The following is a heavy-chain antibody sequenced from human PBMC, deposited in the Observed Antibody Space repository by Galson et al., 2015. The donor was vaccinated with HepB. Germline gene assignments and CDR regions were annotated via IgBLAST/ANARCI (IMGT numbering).Heavy chain of an antibody. CDR3: CIGQPANYYEIWS. Sequence: SVKVSCKAPGHIVTTKYIHWVRQAPGQGLEWMGIINPSGDSTMYGQTFQGRATMTWDTSTSTVYMELTRLRSEDTAVYFCCIGQPANYYEIWSWGQGTLVTVAS. D-gene: IGHD3/OR15-3a*01. J-gene: IGHJ4*02. V-gene: IGHV1-46*01. CDR1: GHIVTTKY. CDR2: INPSGDST.